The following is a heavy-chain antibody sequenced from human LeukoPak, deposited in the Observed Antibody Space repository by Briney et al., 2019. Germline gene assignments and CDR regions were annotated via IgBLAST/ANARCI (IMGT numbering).Heavy chain of an antibody. V-gene: IGHV1-2*02. J-gene: IGHJ5*02. D-gene: IGHD2-2*01. Sequence: ASVKVSCKASGYIFTGYYIHWVRQAPGQGLEWMGWINPNSGGSNYAQKFQGRVTMTRDTSISTAYMEVSRLRSDDTAVYYCARDDEGAPEIVVQPPATNWLDPWGQGTLVTVSS. CDR1: GYIFTGYY. CDR3: ARDDEGAPEIVVQPPATNWLDP. CDR2: INPNSGGS.